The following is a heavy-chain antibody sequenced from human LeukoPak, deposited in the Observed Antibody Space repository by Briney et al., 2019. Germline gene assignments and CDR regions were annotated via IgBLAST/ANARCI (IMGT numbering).Heavy chain of an antibody. Sequence: PSETLSLTCSVSGYSISSGYYWGWIRQPPGKGLEWIGNIFHTRDTQYNPSLQSRVTLSVDTSKNQFSLNLHSVTAADTAVYYCARSAGWGATSYFDYWGQGTLVTVSS. V-gene: IGHV4-38-2*02. J-gene: IGHJ4*02. D-gene: IGHD1-26*01. CDR1: GYSISSGYY. CDR2: IFHTRDT. CDR3: ARSAGWGATSYFDY.